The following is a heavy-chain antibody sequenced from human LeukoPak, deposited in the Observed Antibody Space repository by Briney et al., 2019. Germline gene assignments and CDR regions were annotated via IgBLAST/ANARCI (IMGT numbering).Heavy chain of an antibody. J-gene: IGHJ4*02. CDR3: ARQTTTAVPFDY. CDR2: IYPGDSDT. Sequence: KPGESLKISCQGSGYTFTHYWIAWVRQVPGQGLEYMGLIYPGDSDTRYSPSFQGQVTISADKSISTAYLQWSSLKASDTAMYYCARQTTTAVPFDYWGQGTLVTVSS. V-gene: IGHV5-51*01. CDR1: GYTFTHYW. D-gene: IGHD4-23*01.